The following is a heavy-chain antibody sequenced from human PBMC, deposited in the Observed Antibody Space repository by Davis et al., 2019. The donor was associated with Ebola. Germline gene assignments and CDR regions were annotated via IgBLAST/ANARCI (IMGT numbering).Heavy chain of an antibody. D-gene: IGHD2-21*01. V-gene: IGHV3-30*03. CDR3: ARGHGEIYYYGMDV. J-gene: IGHJ6*02. CDR2: ISYDGSNK. Sequence: GGSLRLSCAASGFTFSSYGMHWVRQAPGKGLEWVAVISYDGSNKYYADSVKGRFTISRHNSKNTLYLQMNSLRAEDTAVYYCARGHGEIYYYGMDVWGQGTTVTVSS. CDR1: GFTFSSYG.